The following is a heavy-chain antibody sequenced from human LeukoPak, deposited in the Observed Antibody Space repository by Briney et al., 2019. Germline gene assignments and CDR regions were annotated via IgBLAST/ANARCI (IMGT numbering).Heavy chain of an antibody. Sequence: KSGGSLRLSCAASGFTFSSYWMHWVRQAPGKGLEWVSSISSSSSYIYYADSVKGRFTISRDNAKNSLYLQMNSLRAEDTAVYYCARDYGGNSEFDYWGQGTLVTVSS. CDR3: ARDYGGNSEFDY. J-gene: IGHJ4*02. V-gene: IGHV3-21*01. CDR1: GFTFSSYW. CDR2: ISSSSSYI. D-gene: IGHD4-23*01.